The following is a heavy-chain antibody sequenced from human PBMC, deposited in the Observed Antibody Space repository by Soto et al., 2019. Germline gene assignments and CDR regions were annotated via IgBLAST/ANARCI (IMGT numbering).Heavy chain of an antibody. J-gene: IGHJ6*02. CDR2: LYYTGST. D-gene: IGHD3-3*01. V-gene: IGHV4-59*01. CDR3: ARGGGYDFRSSQAPPIDV. CDR1: GGSISDFY. Sequence: PSETLSLNCNVSGGSISDFYLSWIRQSPGKRLEWIGYLYYTGSTNYNPALKSRVTISLDTSKNQFSLQVRSVTAADTAVYYCARGGGYDFRSSQAPPIDVWGQGTTVTVYS.